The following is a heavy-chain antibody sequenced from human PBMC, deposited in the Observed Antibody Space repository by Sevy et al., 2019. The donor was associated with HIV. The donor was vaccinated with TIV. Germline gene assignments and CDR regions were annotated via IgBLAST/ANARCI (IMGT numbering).Heavy chain of an antibody. CDR2: INQDGGEK. CDR3: AREQLSGAKPDYFDY. V-gene: IGHV3-7*01. D-gene: IGHD1-26*01. CDR1: GFTFSNYW. Sequence: GGSLRLSCAVSGFTFSNYWMSWVRQAPGKGLECVANINQDGGEKYYLDSVKGRFFASKDNAKTSLYLQMDSLRAEDTAVYYWAREQLSGAKPDYFDYWGQGTLGTVSS. J-gene: IGHJ4*02.